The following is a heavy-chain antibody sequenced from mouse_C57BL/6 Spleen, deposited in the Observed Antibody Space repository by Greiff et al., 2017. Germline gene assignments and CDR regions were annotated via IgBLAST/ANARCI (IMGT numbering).Heavy chain of an antibody. CDR2: ISDGGSYT. V-gene: IGHV5-4*03. CDR1: GFTFSSYA. CDR3: ARVDFYFDY. J-gene: IGHJ2*01. Sequence: EVKVVESGGGLVKPGGSLKLSCAASGFTFSSYAMSWVRQTPDKRLEWVATISDGGSYTYYPDNVKGRFTISKDNAKNNLYLQMSHLKSEDTAMYYCARVDFYFDYWGQGTTLTVSS.